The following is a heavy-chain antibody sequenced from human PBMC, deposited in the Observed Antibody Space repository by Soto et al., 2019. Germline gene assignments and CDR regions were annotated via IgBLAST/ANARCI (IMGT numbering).Heavy chain of an antibody. J-gene: IGHJ5*02. CDR2: ISAYNGNT. V-gene: IGHV1-18*04. CDR1: GYTFTSYG. D-gene: IGHD3-3*01. Sequence: GASVKVSCKASGYTFTSYGISWVRQAPGQGLEWMGWISAYNGNTNYAQKLQGRVTMTTDTSTSTAYMELRSLGSGDTAVYYCAREGPSYDFWSGYYGISWFDPWGQGTLVTVSS. CDR3: AREGPSYDFWSGYYGISWFDP.